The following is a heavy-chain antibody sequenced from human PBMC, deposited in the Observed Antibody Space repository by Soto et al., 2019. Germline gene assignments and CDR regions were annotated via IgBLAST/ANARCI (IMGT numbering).Heavy chain of an antibody. V-gene: IGHV1-46*01. CDR2: INPSGGRT. CDR3: DI. J-gene: IGHJ3*02. D-gene: IGHD2-2*01. Sequence: DSVKVSCKASGYTFTSYYMHWVRQAPGKGLEWMGIINPSGGRTSYAQKFQGRVTMTRDTAVYYCARTLYCSSTSCFPGYAFDIWGQGTMVTVS. CDR1: GYTFTSYY.